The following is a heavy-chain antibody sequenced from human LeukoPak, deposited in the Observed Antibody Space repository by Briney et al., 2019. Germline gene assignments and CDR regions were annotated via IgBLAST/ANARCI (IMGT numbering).Heavy chain of an antibody. CDR3: AREKQGGITIFGESPDAFDI. D-gene: IGHD3-3*01. Sequence: SETLSLTCTVSGGSISSYYWSWIRQPPGKGLEWIGYVYYSGSTNYNPSLKSRVTISVDTSKNRFSLKLSSVTAADTAVYYCAREKQGGITIFGESPDAFDIWGQGTMVTVSS. J-gene: IGHJ3*02. V-gene: IGHV4-59*01. CDR2: VYYSGST. CDR1: GGSISSYY.